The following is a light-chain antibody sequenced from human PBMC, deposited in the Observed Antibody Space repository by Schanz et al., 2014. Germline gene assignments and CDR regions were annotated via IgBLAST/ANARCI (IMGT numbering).Light chain of an antibody. CDR2: ATS. CDR1: QDISSY. V-gene: IGKV1-9*01. CDR3: QQLNSYPQKLT. J-gene: IGKJ4*01. Sequence: IQLTQSPSSLSASVRDRVTITCRASQDISSYLGWYQQKPGKAPKLLIYATSTLQTGVPSRFSGSGSGTDFTLTISSLQPEDFATYYCQQLNSYPQKLTFGGGTKVEIK.